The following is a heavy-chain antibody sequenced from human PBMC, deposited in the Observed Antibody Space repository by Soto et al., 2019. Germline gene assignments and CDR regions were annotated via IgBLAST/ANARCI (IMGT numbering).Heavy chain of an antibody. V-gene: IGHV2-5*02. CDR2: IYWDDDE. CDR3: AHSRNLITEDAQVGDFDY. J-gene: IGHJ4*02. D-gene: IGHD3-10*01. Sequence: QINLKESGPTLVKPTQTLTLTCSFSGFSLTTAGVGVGWVRQSPGEALEWLALIYWDDDERYSPSLKTRLTITKDFSKNQVVLIMTNMAPVDTATYYCAHSRNLITEDAQVGDFDYWGQGTLVTVSS. CDR1: GFSLTTAGVG.